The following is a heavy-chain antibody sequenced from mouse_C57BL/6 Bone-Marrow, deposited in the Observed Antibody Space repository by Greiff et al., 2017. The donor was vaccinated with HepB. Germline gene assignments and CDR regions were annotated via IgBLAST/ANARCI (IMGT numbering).Heavy chain of an antibody. V-gene: IGHV1-42*01. Sequence: VQLQQSGPELVKPGASVKISCKASGYSFTGYYMNWVKQSPEKSLEWIGEINPSTGGTTYNQKFKAKATLTVDKSSSTAYMQLKSLTSEDSAVYYCARGPLDYYGSRGFAYWGQGTLVTVSA. D-gene: IGHD1-1*01. CDR1: GYSFTGYY. CDR2: INPSTGGT. CDR3: ARGPLDYYGSRGFAY. J-gene: IGHJ3*01.